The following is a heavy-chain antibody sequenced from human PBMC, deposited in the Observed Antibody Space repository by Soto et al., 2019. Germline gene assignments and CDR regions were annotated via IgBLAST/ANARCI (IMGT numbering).Heavy chain of an antibody. CDR1: GFTFTNYA. V-gene: IGHV3-23*01. D-gene: IGHD3-22*01. Sequence: PGGSLRPSCAASGFTFTNYALHWVRQAPGKGLEWVSSDSGGGGGTYSADAVKSRFTISSDKSRNTLYLQMGSVRAEDTAVYYCAKGHYYDNFSNCVANQAFDYWGQGNLVTVSS. CDR2: DSGGGGGT. J-gene: IGHJ4*02. CDR3: AKGHYYDNFSNCVANQAFDY.